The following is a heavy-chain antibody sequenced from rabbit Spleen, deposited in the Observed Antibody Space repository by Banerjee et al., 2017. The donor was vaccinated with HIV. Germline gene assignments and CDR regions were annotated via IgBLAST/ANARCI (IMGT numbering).Heavy chain of an antibody. J-gene: IGHJ4*01. V-gene: IGHV1S45*01. CDR1: GFSFSSSYW. CDR3: ARRYFTWNWANDL. Sequence: QEQLEESGGGLVKPEGSLTLTCTASGFSFSSSYWICWVRQAPGKRPEWIACVYGASSANTYYASWAKGRFTISKTSSTTVTLQMTSLTAADTATYFCARRYFTWNWANDLWGPGTLVTVS. D-gene: IGHD8-1*01. CDR2: VYGASSANT.